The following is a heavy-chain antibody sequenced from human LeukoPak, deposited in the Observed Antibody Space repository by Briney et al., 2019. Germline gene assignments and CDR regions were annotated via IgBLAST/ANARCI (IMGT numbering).Heavy chain of an antibody. Sequence: SVKVSCKASGGTFSSYAISWVRQAPGQGLEWMGGIIPIFGTANYAQKFQGRVTITADESTSTAYMELSSLRSEDTAVYYCARDRGSGRDYYYMDVWGKGTTVTISS. CDR1: GGTFSSYA. CDR2: IIPIFGTA. J-gene: IGHJ6*03. D-gene: IGHD3-10*01. V-gene: IGHV1-69*13. CDR3: ARDRGSGRDYYYMDV.